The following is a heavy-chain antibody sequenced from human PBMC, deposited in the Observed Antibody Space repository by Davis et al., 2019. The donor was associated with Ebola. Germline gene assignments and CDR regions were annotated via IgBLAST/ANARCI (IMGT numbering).Heavy chain of an antibody. CDR3: AKSNYGARFIFEY. D-gene: IGHD4-17*01. CDR2: ISGSGVSK. J-gene: IGHJ4*02. V-gene: IGHV3-23*01. Sequence: GESLKISCAASGFTLSDHYMSWIRQAPGKGLEWVSGISGSGVSKYYVDSVKGRFTISRDNSKNTVYLQINSPRAEDTAMYYCAKSNYGARFIFEYWGQGIPVTVSS. CDR1: GFTLSDHY.